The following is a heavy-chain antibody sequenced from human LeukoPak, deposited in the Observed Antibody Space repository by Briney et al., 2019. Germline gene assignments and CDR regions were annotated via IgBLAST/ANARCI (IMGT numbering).Heavy chain of an antibody. J-gene: IGHJ5*02. CDR3: ARGADGVSSNSRGWFDP. Sequence: GGSLRLSGAASGFTFNRYNMNWLRRAPGKGLEWVSYISTSSSDIYYADSVRGRFTISRDNAKNSLYLQMNSLRAEDTAVYSCARGADGVSSNSRGWFDPWGRGTLVTVSS. V-gene: IGHV3-21*01. D-gene: IGHD2-15*01. CDR1: GFTFNRYN. CDR2: ISTSSSDI.